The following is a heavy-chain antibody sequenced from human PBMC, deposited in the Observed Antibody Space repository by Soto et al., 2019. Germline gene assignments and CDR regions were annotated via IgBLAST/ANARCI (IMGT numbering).Heavy chain of an antibody. CDR1: GFTFSSYG. CDR2: ISYDGSNK. CDR3: AKEVAAAESS. D-gene: IGHD6-13*01. J-gene: IGHJ4*02. Sequence: VQLVESGGGVVQPGRSLRLSCAASGFTFSSYGMHWVRQAPGKGLEWVAVISYDGSNKYYADSVKGRFTISRDNSKNTLYLQMNSLRAEDTAVYYCAKEVAAAESSWGQGTLVTVSS. V-gene: IGHV3-30*18.